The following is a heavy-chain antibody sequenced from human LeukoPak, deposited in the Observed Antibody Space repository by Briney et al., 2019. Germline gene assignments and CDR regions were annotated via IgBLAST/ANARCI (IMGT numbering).Heavy chain of an antibody. Sequence: GGSLRLSCTASAFAFSNHAMSWVRQAPGKGLEWVTSISISGGTTYYTDSVKGRFTISRENSKSTLYLQMNNLRADDTAVYYCANEIRPNDYWGQGTLVTVSS. CDR1: AFAFSNHA. D-gene: IGHD4-17*01. CDR3: ANEIRPNDY. V-gene: IGHV3-23*01. CDR2: ISISGGTT. J-gene: IGHJ4*02.